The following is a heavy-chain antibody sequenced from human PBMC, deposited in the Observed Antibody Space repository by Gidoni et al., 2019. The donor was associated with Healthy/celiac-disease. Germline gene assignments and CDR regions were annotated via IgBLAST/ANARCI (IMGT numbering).Heavy chain of an antibody. Sequence: EVQLVESGGGLVQPGRSLRLSCTASAFTFGAHAMGWVRQAPGKGLECVGFSRGKAYGRTTKYAASVKGRFTISRDNSKSIAYLQMDSLKPEDTAVYYCTRDRRGQGSGWTSQVSGVLIDYWGQGTLVTVSS. CDR3: TRDRRGQGSGWTSQVSGVLIDY. V-gene: IGHV3-49*04. D-gene: IGHD6-19*01. CDR1: AFTFGAHA. J-gene: IGHJ4*02. CDR2: SRGKAYGRTT.